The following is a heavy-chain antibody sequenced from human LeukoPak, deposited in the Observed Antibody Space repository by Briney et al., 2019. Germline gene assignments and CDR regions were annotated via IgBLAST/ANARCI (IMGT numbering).Heavy chain of an antibody. V-gene: IGHV1-69*04. CDR1: GGTFSSYA. D-gene: IGHD3-22*01. CDR2: IIPIFGIA. CDR3: ARAPDLYDSSGYLAY. J-gene: IGHJ4*02. Sequence: SVKVSCKASGGTFSSYAISWVRQAPGQGLEWMGRIIPIFGIANYAQKFQGRVTITADKSTSTAYMELSSLRSEDTAVYYCARAPDLYDSSGYLAYWGQGTLVTVAS.